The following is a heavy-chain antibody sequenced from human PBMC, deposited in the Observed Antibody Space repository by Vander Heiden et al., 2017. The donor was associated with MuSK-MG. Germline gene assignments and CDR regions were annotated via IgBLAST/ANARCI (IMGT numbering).Heavy chain of an antibody. CDR2: ISSSSSYI. CDR3: ARDLGPGTNFVFDY. Sequence: EVQLVESGGGLVKPGGSLRLSCAASGFTFSSYSMNWVRQAPGKGLEWVSSISSSSSYIYYADSVKGRFTISRDNAKNSLYLQMNSLRAEDTAVYYCARDLGPGTNFVFDYWGQGTLVTVSS. J-gene: IGHJ4*02. CDR1: GFTFSSYS. V-gene: IGHV3-21*01.